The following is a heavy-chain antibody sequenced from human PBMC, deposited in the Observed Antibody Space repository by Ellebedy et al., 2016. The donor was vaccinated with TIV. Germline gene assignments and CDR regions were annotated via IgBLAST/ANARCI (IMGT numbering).Heavy chain of an antibody. V-gene: IGHV1-46*01. Sequence: ASVKVSXKASGYAFTSNYMHWVRQAPGQGLEWMGMINPNGGTTNYAQKFQGRVTMTRDTSTSTFYMELSSLRSEDTAVYYCARGLTISRGSRLDTWGQGTLVTVSS. CDR3: ARGLTISRGSRLDT. CDR2: INPNGGTT. J-gene: IGHJ5*02. D-gene: IGHD5-24*01. CDR1: GYAFTSNY.